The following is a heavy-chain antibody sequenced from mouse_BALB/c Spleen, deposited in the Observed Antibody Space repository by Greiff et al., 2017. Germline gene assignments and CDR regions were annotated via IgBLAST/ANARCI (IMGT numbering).Heavy chain of an antibody. CDR3: ARRDYGSVYSFAY. D-gene: IGHD1-1*01. CDR1: GYSITSDYA. V-gene: IGHV3-2*02. CDR2: ISYSGST. J-gene: IGHJ3*01. Sequence: EVKLMESGPGLVKPSQSLSLTCTVTGYSITSDYAWNWIRQFPGNKLEWMGYISYSGSTSYNPSLKSRISITRDTSKNQFFLQLNSVTTEDTATYYCARRDYGSVYSFAYWGQGTLVTVSA.